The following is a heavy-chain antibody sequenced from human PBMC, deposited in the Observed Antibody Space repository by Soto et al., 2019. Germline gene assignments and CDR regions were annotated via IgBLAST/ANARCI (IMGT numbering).Heavy chain of an antibody. CDR2: VNAGSENT. CDR1: GYTFTHNV. Sequence: QVHLVQSGAEVQKPGASVKESCKTSGYTFTHNVIHGVRQAPRQRLDWMGCVNAGSENTNLPRQFQDRLTLTKDTSATAAYMELSSLTGEDTAIYFCAREVPDGYSRVNYGGQGSLVTVSS. D-gene: IGHD5-18*01. CDR3: AREVPDGYSRVNY. J-gene: IGHJ4*02. V-gene: IGHV1-3*01.